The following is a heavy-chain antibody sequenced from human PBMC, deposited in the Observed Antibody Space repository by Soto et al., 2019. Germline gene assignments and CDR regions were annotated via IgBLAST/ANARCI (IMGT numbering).Heavy chain of an antibody. V-gene: IGHV1-46*01. D-gene: IGHD6-6*01. J-gene: IGHJ6*02. Sequence: GASVKVSCKASGYTFTSYYMHWVRQAPGQGPEWMGIINPSGGSTSYAQKFQGRVTMTRDTSTSTVYMELSSLRSEDTAVYYCARGIAARPNYYYGMDVWGQGTTVTVSS. CDR1: GYTFTSYY. CDR3: ARGIAARPNYYYGMDV. CDR2: INPSGGST.